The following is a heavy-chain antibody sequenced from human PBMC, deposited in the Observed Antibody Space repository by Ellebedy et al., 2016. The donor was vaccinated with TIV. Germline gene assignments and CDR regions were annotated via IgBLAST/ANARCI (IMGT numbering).Heavy chain of an antibody. V-gene: IGHV3-23*01. CDR2: ITGSGGST. CDR1: GFTFNNYS. J-gene: IGHJ4*02. D-gene: IGHD5-12*01. Sequence: GGSLRLXCAASGFTFNNYSMTWVRQAPGKGLEWVSAITGSGGSTYYADSVKGRFAISRDNSKNTLYMQMDSLRPEDTAIYYCAKDESGGDLPRPFDHWGQGTLVTVSS. CDR3: AKDESGGDLPRPFDH.